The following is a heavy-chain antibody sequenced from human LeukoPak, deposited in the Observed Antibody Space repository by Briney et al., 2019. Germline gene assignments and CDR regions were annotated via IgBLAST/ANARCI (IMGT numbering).Heavy chain of an antibody. J-gene: IGHJ5*02. CDR2: ISGSGGST. V-gene: IGHV3-23*01. D-gene: IGHD6-13*01. Sequence: GGSLRLSCAASGFTFSSYALSWARQAPGKGLEWVSAISGSGGSTYYADSVKGRFTISRDNSKNTLYLQMNSLRAEDTAVYYCAKDYGSSWYGVNWFDPWGQGTLVTVSS. CDR3: AKDYGSSWYGVNWFDP. CDR1: GFTFSSYA.